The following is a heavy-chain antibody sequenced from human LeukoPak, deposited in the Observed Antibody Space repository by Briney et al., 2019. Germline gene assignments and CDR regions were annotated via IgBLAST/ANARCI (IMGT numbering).Heavy chain of an antibody. J-gene: IGHJ4*02. D-gene: IGHD3-22*01. Sequence: GGSLRLSCAASGFTFSSYAMSWVRQAPGKGLEWVSAISGSGGSTYYADSVKGRFTISRDNSKNTLYLQMNSLRAEDTAVYYCAKIPITMIVVVKERYYFDYWGQGTLVTVSS. V-gene: IGHV3-23*01. CDR2: ISGSGGST. CDR1: GFTFSSYA. CDR3: AKIPITMIVVVKERYYFDY.